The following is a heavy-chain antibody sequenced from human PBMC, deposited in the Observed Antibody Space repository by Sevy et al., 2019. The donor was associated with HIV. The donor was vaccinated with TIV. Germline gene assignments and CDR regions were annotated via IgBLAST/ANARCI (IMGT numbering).Heavy chain of an antibody. J-gene: IGHJ6*03. V-gene: IGHV3-23*01. CDR2: ISGSGTRT. D-gene: IGHD3-22*01. Sequence: GGSLRLSCAVSGFSFDSYGMTWVRQAPGKGLEWVSGISGSGTRTYYADSVKGRFIISRDNSKNTLYLQMNSHRSEDMDLYYCAKGGGGHYDPDEIGYYFYYYNMDVWGKGTTVTVSS. CDR1: GFSFDSYG. CDR3: AKGGGGHYDPDEIGYYFYYYNMDV.